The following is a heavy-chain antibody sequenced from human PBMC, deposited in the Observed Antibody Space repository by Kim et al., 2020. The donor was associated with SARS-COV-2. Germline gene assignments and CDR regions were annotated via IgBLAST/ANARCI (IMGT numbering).Heavy chain of an antibody. Sequence: SETLSLTWPRATFSHHPKSEERTRQLQSPEPESYADFCYSENTNYNPSLKSRVTISVDTSKNQFSLKLSSVTAADTAVYYCARSLARASYYGMDVWGQGT. V-gene: IGHV4-59*13. CDR1: TFSHHPKS. D-gene: IGHD3-16*01. CDR2: FCYSENT. CDR3: ARSLARASYYGMDV. J-gene: IGHJ6*02.